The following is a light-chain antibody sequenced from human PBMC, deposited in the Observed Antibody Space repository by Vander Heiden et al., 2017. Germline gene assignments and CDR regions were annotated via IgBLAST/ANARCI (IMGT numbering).Light chain of an antibody. CDR2: EVS. CDR1: SLAVGSYNL. CDR3: CSYAGSSTYV. Sequence: QSALTQPASLSGSPAQSTTISCTGTSLAVGSYNLSSRYPQHPGKAPKLMIYEVSKRPSGVSNRFSGSKSGNTASLTISGLQAEDEADYYCCSYAGSSTYVFGTGTKVTVL. V-gene: IGLV2-23*02. J-gene: IGLJ1*01.